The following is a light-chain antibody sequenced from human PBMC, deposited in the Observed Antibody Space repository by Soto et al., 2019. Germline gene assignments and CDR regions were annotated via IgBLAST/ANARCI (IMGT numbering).Light chain of an antibody. CDR1: QSISSN. V-gene: IGKV1-39*01. Sequence: DIQMTQSPSSLSASVGDRVTITCQASQSISSNLNWYQQKPGKAPKLLIYAASNLQSGVPSTFSGSGSGTDFTLTISSLQPEDFATYYCQQSHSIPWTFGQGTKVDIK. CDR3: QQSHSIPWT. J-gene: IGKJ1*01. CDR2: AAS.